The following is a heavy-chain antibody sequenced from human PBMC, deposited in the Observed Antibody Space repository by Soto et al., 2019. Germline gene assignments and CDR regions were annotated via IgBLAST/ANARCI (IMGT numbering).Heavy chain of an antibody. CDR3: AKETSEVGRPLFDY. Sequence: GGSLRLSCAASGFTFSSYAMCWVRQAPGKGLEWVSGIRDNGAKTWYADSVKGRFTISRDASKNTLYLQMNCLRVEDTAVYYCAKETSEVGRPLFDYWGQGTLVTVSS. J-gene: IGHJ4*02. CDR2: IRDNGAKT. D-gene: IGHD1-26*01. CDR1: GFTFSSYA. V-gene: IGHV3-23*01.